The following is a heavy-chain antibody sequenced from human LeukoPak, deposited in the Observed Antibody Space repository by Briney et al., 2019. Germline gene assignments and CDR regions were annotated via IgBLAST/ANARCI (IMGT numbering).Heavy chain of an antibody. Sequence: LRLSCAASGFTFSNYWMHWIRQHPGKGLEWIGYIYYSGSTYYNPSLKSRVTISVDTSKNQFSLKLSSVTAADTAVYYCARVIGPRGFSGKYYFDYWGQGTLVTVSS. CDR3: ARVIGPRGFSGKYYFDY. CDR2: IYYSGST. D-gene: IGHD3-10*01. V-gene: IGHV4-31*02. J-gene: IGHJ4*02. CDR1: GFTFSNYW.